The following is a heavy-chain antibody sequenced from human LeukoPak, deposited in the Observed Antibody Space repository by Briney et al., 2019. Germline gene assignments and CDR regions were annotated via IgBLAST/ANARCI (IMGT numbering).Heavy chain of an antibody. CDR1: GYTFTSYG. D-gene: IGHD3-16*02. CDR3: ARDWVTFGGVTVVFWFDP. V-gene: IGHV1-18*01. Sequence: ASVKVSCKASGYTFTSYGISWVRQAPGQGLEWMGWISAYNGNTNYAQKFQGRVTLTWTTSISTAYMELSSLKSEDTAVYYCARDWVTFGGVTVVFWFDPWGQGTLVTVSS. J-gene: IGHJ5*02. CDR2: ISAYNGNT.